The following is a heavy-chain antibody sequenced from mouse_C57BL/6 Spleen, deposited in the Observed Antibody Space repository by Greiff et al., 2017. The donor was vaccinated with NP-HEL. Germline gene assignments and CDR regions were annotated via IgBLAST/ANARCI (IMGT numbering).Heavy chain of an antibody. Sequence: QVQLQQSGTELVKPGASVKLSCKASGYTFTSYWMHWVKQRPGQGLEWIGNINPSNGGTNYNEKFKSKATLTVDKSSSTAYMQLSSLTSEDSAVYYCARYYYGNYVWYFDVWGTGTTVTASS. V-gene: IGHV1-53*01. CDR3: ARYYYGNYVWYFDV. D-gene: IGHD2-1*01. J-gene: IGHJ1*03. CDR1: GYTFTSYW. CDR2: INPSNGGT.